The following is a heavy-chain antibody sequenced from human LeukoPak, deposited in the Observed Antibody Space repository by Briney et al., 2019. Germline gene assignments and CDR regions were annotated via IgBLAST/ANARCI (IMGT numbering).Heavy chain of an antibody. J-gene: IGHJ4*02. CDR3: AKGSYCVNGVCCMFDY. Sequence: GGSLRLSCVASGFTFSSYAMSWVRQAPGKGLEWVSGISGSGGSTYYADSVKGRFTISRDSSKNTLYLQMNSLRAADTAVYYCAKGSYCVNGVCCMFDYWGQGTLVTVSS. V-gene: IGHV3-23*01. CDR2: ISGSGGST. CDR1: GFTFSSYA. D-gene: IGHD2-8*01.